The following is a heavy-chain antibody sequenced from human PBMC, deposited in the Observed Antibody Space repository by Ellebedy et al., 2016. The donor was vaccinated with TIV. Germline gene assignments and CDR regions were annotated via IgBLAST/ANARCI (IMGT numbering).Heavy chain of an antibody. CDR2: IKYDGSEK. CDR1: GFTFSNYW. CDR3: TRGYSGSLYFDL. D-gene: IGHD1-26*01. J-gene: IGHJ2*01. Sequence: GESLKISCVASGFTFSNYWMNWVRQAPGKGLEWVASIKYDGSEKLYVDSVTGRFTISRDNAKNSLHLQVNSLRAEDTAVYFCTRGYSGSLYFDLWGRGALVTVSS. V-gene: IGHV3-7*03.